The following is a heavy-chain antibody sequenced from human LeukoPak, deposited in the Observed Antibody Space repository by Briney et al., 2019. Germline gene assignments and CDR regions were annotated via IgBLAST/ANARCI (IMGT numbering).Heavy chain of an antibody. J-gene: IGHJ4*02. V-gene: IGHV3-21*05. CDR1: EFTFSLYA. Sequence: GGSLRLSCAASEFTFSLYAMNWVRQAPGKGLEWVSYINDVSSDIHYADSVKGRFTISRDNAKNTLYLQMNSLRAEDTAVYYCARDTYQPGLIDCWGQETLVTVSS. CDR3: ARDTYQPGLIDC. D-gene: IGHD2-2*01. CDR2: INDVSSDI.